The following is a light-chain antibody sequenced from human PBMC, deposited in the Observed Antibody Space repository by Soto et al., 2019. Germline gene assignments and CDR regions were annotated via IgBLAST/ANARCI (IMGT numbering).Light chain of an antibody. CDR2: DAS. J-gene: IGKJ2*01. CDR3: QQFNSFMYT. V-gene: IGKV1-13*02. CDR1: QGISSA. Sequence: AIQLTQSPSSLSASVGDRVTITCRASQGISSALAWYQQKPGKAPKLLIYDASSLESGVPSRFSGSGSGTDFTLTISSLQPEDFATYYCQQFNSFMYTFGQGTKLEIK.